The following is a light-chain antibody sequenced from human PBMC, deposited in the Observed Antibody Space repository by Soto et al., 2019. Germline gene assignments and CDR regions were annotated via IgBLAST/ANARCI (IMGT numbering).Light chain of an antibody. CDR2: DAS. J-gene: IGKJ2*01. CDR3: QQFNSFMYT. V-gene: IGKV1-13*02. CDR1: QGISSA. Sequence: AIQLTQSPSSLSASVGDRVTITCRASQGISSALAWYQQKPGKAPKLLIYDASSLESGVPSRFSGSGSGTDFTLTISSLQPEDFATYYCQQFNSFMYTFGQGTKLEIK.